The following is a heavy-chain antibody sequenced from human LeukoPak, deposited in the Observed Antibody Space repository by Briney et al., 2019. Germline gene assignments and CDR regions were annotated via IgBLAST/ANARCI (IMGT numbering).Heavy chain of an antibody. CDR1: GFTFSSYG. CDR3: ARDEGNYDFWSGYYVY. CDR2: IWYDGSNK. J-gene: IGHJ4*02. D-gene: IGHD3-3*01. Sequence: GSLRLSCAASGFTFSSYGLHWVRQAPGKGLEWVAVIWYDGSNKYYADSVKGRFTISRDNSKNMLYLQMNSLRAEDTAVYYCARDEGNYDFWSGYYVYWGQGTLVTVSS. V-gene: IGHV3-33*01.